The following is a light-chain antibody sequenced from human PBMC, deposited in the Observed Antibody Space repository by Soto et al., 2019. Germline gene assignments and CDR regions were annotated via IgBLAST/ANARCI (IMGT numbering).Light chain of an antibody. CDR2: GAS. CDR1: QSVSTK. J-gene: IGKJ1*01. CDR3: QQYNNWPPWT. V-gene: IGKV3-15*01. Sequence: EIVMTQSPATLSVSPGERVTLSCRASQSVSTKLAWYQQKPGQAPRLLIYGASTRATGIPARFSGSGSGTEFTLTISSLQSEDIAVYYCQQYNNWPPWTFGQGTKVDI.